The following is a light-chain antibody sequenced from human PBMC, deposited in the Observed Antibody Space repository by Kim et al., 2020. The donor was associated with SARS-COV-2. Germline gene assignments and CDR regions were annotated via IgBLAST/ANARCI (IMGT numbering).Light chain of an antibody. Sequence: SVGDRVTITCQASQDISNDLNWYQQKPGKAPKLLIYDASNLETGVPSRFSGSGSGTDFSFTIRSLQPEDIATYYCQQYDNLPGFTFGPGTKVDIK. CDR3: QQYDNLPGFT. CDR1: QDISND. J-gene: IGKJ3*01. V-gene: IGKV1-33*01. CDR2: DAS.